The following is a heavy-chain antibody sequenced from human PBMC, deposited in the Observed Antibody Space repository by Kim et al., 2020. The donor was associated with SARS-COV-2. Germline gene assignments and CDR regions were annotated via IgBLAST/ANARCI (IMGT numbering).Heavy chain of an antibody. CDR1: GFTFSNAW. V-gene: IGHV3-15*01. CDR3: TTDPGFSVLGWQYYYYGMDV. J-gene: IGHJ6*02. Sequence: GGSLRLSCAASGFTFSNAWMSWVRQAPGKGLEWVGRIKSKTDGGTTDYAAPVKGRFTISRDDSKNTLYLQMNSLKTEDTAVYYCTTDPGFSVLGWQYYYYGMDVWGQGTTVTVSS. CDR2: IKSKTDGGTT. D-gene: IGHD6-19*01.